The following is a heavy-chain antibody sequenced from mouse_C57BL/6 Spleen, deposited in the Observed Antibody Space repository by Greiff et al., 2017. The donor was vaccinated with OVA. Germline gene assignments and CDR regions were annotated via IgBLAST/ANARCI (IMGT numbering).Heavy chain of an antibody. V-gene: IGHV5-16*01. CDR3: ARNRYYYGSLYAMDY. D-gene: IGHD1-1*01. Sequence: EVKLMESEGGLVQPGSSMKLSCTASGFTFSDYYMAWVRQAPEKGLEWVAYINYDGSSTYYLDSLKSRFTISRDNAKNSLYLQMSSLKSEDTATYYCARNRYYYGSLYAMDYWGQGTSVTVSS. CDR1: GFTFSDYY. CDR2: INYDGSST. J-gene: IGHJ4*01.